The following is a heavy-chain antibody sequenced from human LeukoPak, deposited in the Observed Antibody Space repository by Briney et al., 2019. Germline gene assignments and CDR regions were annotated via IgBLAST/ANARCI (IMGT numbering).Heavy chain of an antibody. Sequence: PGGSLRLSCAASGFTFSNAWMSWVRQAPGKGLEWVGRIKSKTDGGTTDYAAPVKGRFTISRDDSKNTLYLQMNSLKTEDTAVYYCANHLGSGWSFHYWGQGTLVTVSS. CDR3: ANHLGSGWSFHY. V-gene: IGHV3-15*01. CDR1: GFTFSNAW. CDR2: IKSKTDGGTT. D-gene: IGHD6-19*01. J-gene: IGHJ4*02.